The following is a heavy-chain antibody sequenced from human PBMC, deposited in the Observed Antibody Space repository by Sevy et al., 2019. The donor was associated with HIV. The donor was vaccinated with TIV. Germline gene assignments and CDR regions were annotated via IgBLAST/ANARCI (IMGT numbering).Heavy chain of an antibody. CDR2: IGYDGSNK. J-gene: IGHJ4*02. CDR1: GFAPSTYG. V-gene: IGHV3-33*01. Sequence: GGSLRLSCAASGFAPSTYGMHWVRQAPGKGLEWVAVIGYDGSNKYCADSVKGRFSISRDNSRNTLFLQMDSLRAEDTAVSYCARDPRMYGDYLLAYFDYWGQGTLVTVSS. D-gene: IGHD2-8*01. CDR3: ARDPRMYGDYLLAYFDY.